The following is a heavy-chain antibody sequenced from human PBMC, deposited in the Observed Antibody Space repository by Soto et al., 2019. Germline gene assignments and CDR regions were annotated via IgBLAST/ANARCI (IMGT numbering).Heavy chain of an antibody. CDR2: IYYSGST. J-gene: IGHJ5*02. V-gene: IGHV4-31*03. CDR1: GGSISSGGYY. CDR3: ARGPYCSGGSCRGWFDP. Sequence: LSLTCTVSGGSISSGGYYWSWIRQHPGKGLEWIGYIYYSGSTYYNPSLKSRVTISVDTSKNQFSLKLGSVTAADTAVYYCARGPYCSGGSCRGWFDPWGQGTLVTVSS. D-gene: IGHD2-15*01.